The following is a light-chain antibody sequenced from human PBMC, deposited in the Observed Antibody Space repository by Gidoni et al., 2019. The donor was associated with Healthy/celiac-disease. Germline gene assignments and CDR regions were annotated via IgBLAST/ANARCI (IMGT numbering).Light chain of an antibody. Sequence: EIVLTQSPGIVSLSPGERATLSCRASQSVSSSYLAWYQQKPGQAPRLLIYGASSRATGIPDRFSGSGSGTDFTLTISRLEPEDFAVYYCQQYGSSRTFGQGTKVEIK. J-gene: IGKJ1*01. CDR2: GAS. CDR3: QQYGSSRT. V-gene: IGKV3-20*01. CDR1: QSVSSSY.